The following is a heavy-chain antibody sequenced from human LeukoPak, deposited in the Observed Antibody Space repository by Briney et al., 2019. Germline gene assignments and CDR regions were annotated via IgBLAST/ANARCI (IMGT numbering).Heavy chain of an antibody. CDR2: INPNSGGT. V-gene: IGHV1-2*02. D-gene: IGHD2-2*01. CDR1: GYTFTGYY. CDR3: ARDPFVVVPAAPGAFDI. Sequence: ASVKVSCKASGYTFTGYYMHWVRQAPGQGLEWMGWINPNSGGTNYAQKFQGRVTMTRDTSISTAYMELSRLRSDDTAVYYCARDPFVVVPAAPGAFDIWGQGTMVTVSS. J-gene: IGHJ3*02.